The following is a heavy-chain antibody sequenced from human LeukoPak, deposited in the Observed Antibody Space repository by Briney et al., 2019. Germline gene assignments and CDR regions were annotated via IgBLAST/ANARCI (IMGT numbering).Heavy chain of an antibody. D-gene: IGHD3-22*01. J-gene: IGHJ4*02. V-gene: IGHV3-30*18. CDR3: AKNSLYDSSGYYSH. CDR2: ISYDGSNK. Sequence: GRSLRLSCAASGFTFSSYAMHWVRQAPGKGLEWVAVISYDGSNKYYADSVKGRFTISRDNSKSTFYPQMNSLRAEDTAMYYCAKNSLYDSSGYYSHWGQGTLVTVSS. CDR1: GFTFSSYA.